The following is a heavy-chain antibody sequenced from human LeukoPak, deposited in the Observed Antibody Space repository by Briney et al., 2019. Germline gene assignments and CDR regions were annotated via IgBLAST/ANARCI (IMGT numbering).Heavy chain of an antibody. CDR3: AKSDSSGYYPDVIDY. D-gene: IGHD3-22*01. V-gene: IGHV3-30*18. J-gene: IGHJ4*02. CDR2: ISYDGSNK. Sequence: GGSLRLSCAASGFTFSSYGMHWVRQAPGKGLEWVAVISYDGSNKYYADSVKGRFTISRDNSKNTLYLQMNSLRAEDTAVYYCAKSDSSGYYPDVIDYWGQGTLVTVSS. CDR1: GFTFSSYG.